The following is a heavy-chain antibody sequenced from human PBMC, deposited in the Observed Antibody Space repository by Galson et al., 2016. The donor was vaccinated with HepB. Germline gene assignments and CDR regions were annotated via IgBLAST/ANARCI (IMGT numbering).Heavy chain of an antibody. J-gene: IGHJ5*02. CDR2: IYPGDPDT. V-gene: IGHV5-51*01. D-gene: IGHD6-6*01. Sequence: QSGAEVKKPGESLKISCKTSGYIFTNYWIAWVRQMPGKGLEWMGIIYPGDPDTRYSPSFEGQVTISVDKSINTAYLQWSSLKASDTAMYYCGTSGTSGWFDPWGQGTLVTVSS. CDR1: GYIFTNYW. CDR3: GTSGTSGWFDP.